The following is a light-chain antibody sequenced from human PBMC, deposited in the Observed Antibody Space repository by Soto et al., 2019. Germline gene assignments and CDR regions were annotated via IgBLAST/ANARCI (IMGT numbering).Light chain of an antibody. V-gene: IGLV1-44*01. CDR1: SSNIGTNP. J-gene: IGLJ2*01. CDR2: ANN. Sequence: QLVLTQPPSASGTPGQRVTISCSGSSSNIGTNPVNWYQQLPGAAPKLLIYANNQRPSGVPDRFSGSKSDTSASLAISGLQSEDEADYYCGAWDDSLNGYVVFGGGTKLTVL. CDR3: GAWDDSLNGYVV.